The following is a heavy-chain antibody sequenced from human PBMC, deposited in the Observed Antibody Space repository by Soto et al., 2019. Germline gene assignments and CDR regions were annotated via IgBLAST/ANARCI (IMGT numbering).Heavy chain of an antibody. V-gene: IGHV3-23*01. D-gene: IGHD5-18*01. J-gene: IGHJ4*02. Sequence: EVQLLESGGGLVQPGGSLRLSCAASGFTFSSYAMSWVRLAPGKGLEWVSAISGSGGSTYYADSVKGRFTISRDNSKNTLYLQMNSLRAEDTAVYYCAKPTGWIQLHDYWGQGTLVTVSS. CDR3: AKPTGWIQLHDY. CDR1: GFTFSSYA. CDR2: ISGSGGST.